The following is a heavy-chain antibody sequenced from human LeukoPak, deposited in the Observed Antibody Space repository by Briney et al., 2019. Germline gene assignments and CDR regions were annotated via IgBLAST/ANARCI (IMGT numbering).Heavy chain of an antibody. CDR1: GFTFSSYA. CDR3: AKDALWLSTFDY. J-gene: IGHJ4*02. V-gene: IGHV3-64*01. Sequence: QAGGSLRLSCAASGFTFSSYAMHWVRQAPGKGLEYVSAISSNGGSTYYANSVKGRFTISRDNSKNTLYLQMNSLRAEDTAVYYCAKDALWLSTFDYWGQGTLVTVSS. CDR2: ISSNGGST. D-gene: IGHD6-19*01.